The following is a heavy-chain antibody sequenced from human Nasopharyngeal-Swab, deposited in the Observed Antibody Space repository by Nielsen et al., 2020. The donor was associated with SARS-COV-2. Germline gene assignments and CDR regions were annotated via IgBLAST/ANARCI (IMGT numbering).Heavy chain of an antibody. CDR1: GFTFSSYA. V-gene: IGHV3-23*01. D-gene: IGHD1-26*01. CDR3: ANRMPTVGATRYYCFDS. Sequence: GESLKISCAASGFTFSSYAMSWVRQAPGKGLEWVSAISGSGGSTYYADSVKCRFTISRDNSKNTLYLQMSSLRAEDTAVYYCANRMPTVGATRYYCFDSWGQGTLVTVSS. J-gene: IGHJ4*02. CDR2: ISGSGGST.